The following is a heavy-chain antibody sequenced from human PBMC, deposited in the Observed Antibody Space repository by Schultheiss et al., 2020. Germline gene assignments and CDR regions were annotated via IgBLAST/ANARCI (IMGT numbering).Heavy chain of an antibody. CDR1: GFTFSSYW. D-gene: IGHD4-17*01. CDR2: IYNDGSDT. Sequence: RGSLRLSCAASGFTFSSYWMHWVRQAPGKGLVWVSRIYNDGSDTSYADSVKGRFTISRDNVRNTVYLQMNSLRAEDTAVYYCTRDRAYGWFDPWGPGTLGTVAS. J-gene: IGHJ5*02. V-gene: IGHV3-74*01. CDR3: TRDRAYGWFDP.